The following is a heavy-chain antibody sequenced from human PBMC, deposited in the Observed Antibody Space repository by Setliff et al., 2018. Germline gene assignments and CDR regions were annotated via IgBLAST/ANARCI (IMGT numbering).Heavy chain of an antibody. CDR2: VYYSGTT. V-gene: IGHV4-59*01. Sequence: TLSLTCPVSGGSISTYYWSWIRQPPGKGLEFIGYVYYSGTTNYDPSLKSRVTMSVDTSKNQFSLKLSSVTAADTAVYYCARGGTYRYFDYWGQGTLVTVSS. J-gene: IGHJ4*02. CDR3: ARGGTYRYFDY. CDR1: GGSISTYY.